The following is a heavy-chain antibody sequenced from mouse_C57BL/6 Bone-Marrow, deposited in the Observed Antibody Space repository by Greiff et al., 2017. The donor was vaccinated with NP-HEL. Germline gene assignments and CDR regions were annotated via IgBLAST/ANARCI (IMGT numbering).Heavy chain of an antibody. CDR3: ARSGYYGSSPVDFEY. D-gene: IGHD1-1*01. V-gene: IGHV1-55*01. CDR2: IYPGSGST. CDR1: GYTFTSYW. J-gene: IGHJ2*01. Sequence: VQLQQPGAELVKPGASVKMSCKASGYTFTSYWITWVKQRPGQGLEWIGDIYPGSGSTNYNEKFKSKATLTVDTSSSTAYMQLSSLTSEDSAVYYCARSGYYGSSPVDFEYWGQGTTLTVAS.